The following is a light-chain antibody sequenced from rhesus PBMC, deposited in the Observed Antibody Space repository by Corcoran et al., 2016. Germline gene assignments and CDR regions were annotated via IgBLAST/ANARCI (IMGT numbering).Light chain of an antibody. CDR1: QGISSW. J-gene: IGKJ1*01. CDR2: TAS. Sequence: DIQMTQSPSSLSASVGDRVTITCQASQGISSWLAWYQQKPGKAPKLLIYTASSLQSGVPSRFSGSGSGNDSTLTISSLQPEDVATYYCLQDYTTPWTFGQGTKVEIK. V-gene: IGKV1-18*01. CDR3: LQDYTTPWT.